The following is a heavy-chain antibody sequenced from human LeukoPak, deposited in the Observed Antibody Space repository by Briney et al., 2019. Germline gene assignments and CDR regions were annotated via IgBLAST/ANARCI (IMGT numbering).Heavy chain of an antibody. J-gene: IGHJ4*02. D-gene: IGHD3-10*01. CDR1: GGSISSSSYY. V-gene: IGHV4-39*01. Sequence: PSETLSLTCTVSGGSISSSSYYWGWIRQPPGKGLEWIGSIYYSGSTYYNPSLKSRVTISVDTSKNQFSLKLSSVTAADTAVYYCARHFSINWGQGTLVTVSS. CDR2: IYYSGST. CDR3: ARHFSIN.